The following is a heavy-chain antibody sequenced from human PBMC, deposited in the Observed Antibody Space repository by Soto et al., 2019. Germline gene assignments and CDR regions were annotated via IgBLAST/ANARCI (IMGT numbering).Heavy chain of an antibody. CDR1: GFTFSSYS. CDR2: ISSSTQ. CDR3: ARGYFYYGLDV. D-gene: IGHD1-1*01. J-gene: IGHJ6*02. V-gene: IGHV3-48*02. Sequence: EVQLVESGGGLVQPGGSLRLSCAASGFTFSSYSMNWVRQAPGKGLEWVSYISSSTQYYADSVKGRFTISRDNAKNSLYLQMNSLRDEDTAVYYCARGYFYYGLDVWGQGTTVTVPS.